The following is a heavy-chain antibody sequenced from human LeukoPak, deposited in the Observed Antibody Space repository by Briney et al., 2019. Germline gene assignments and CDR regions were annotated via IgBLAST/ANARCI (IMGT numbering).Heavy chain of an antibody. CDR2: IIPIFGTA. Sequence: GASVKVSCKASGGTFSSYAISWARQAPGQGLEWMGGIIPIFGTANYAQKFQGRVTITADESTSTAYMELSSLRSEDTAVYYCARDFSRGDYFDYWGQGTLVTVSS. CDR3: ARDFSRGDYFDY. D-gene: IGHD5-12*01. V-gene: IGHV1-69*13. J-gene: IGHJ4*02. CDR1: GGTFSSYA.